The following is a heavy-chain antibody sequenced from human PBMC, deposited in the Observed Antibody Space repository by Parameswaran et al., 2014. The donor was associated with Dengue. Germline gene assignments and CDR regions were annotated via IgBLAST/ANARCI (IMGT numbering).Heavy chain of an antibody. CDR3: ARGVWHYYDSSGYYDDY. CDR2: IYTSGST. V-gene: IGHV4-4*07. J-gene: IGHJ4*02. CDR1: AISSA. D-gene: IGHD3-22*01. Sequence: AISSARWIRQPPGKGLEWIGRIYTSGSTNYNPSLKSRVTMSVDTSKNQFSLKLSSVTAADTAVYYCARGVWHYYDSSGYYDDYWGQGTLVTVSS.